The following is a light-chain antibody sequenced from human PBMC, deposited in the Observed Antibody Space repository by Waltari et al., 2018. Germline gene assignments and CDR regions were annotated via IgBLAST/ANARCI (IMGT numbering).Light chain of an antibody. V-gene: IGKV1-12*01. Sequence: DIQMTQSPSSLSASVGDKVTITCRASQGISTWLAWYQQKPGKAPKLLIYGTSTLQSGVPSRFSGSVSGTDYTLTITSLQPEDFATYYCQQGYNPPYTFGQGTKVEI. J-gene: IGKJ2*01. CDR1: QGISTW. CDR2: GTS. CDR3: QQGYNPPYT.